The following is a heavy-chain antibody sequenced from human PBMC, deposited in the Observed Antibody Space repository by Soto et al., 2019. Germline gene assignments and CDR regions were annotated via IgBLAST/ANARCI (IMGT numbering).Heavy chain of an antibody. D-gene: IGHD6-19*01. CDR2: INPNSGGT. CDR3: ARSHRSSSGWSYYYYGMDV. V-gene: IGHV1-2*04. Sequence: QVQLVQSGAEVKKPGASVKVSCKASGYTFTGYYMHWVRQAPGQGLEWMGWINPNSGGTNYAQKFQGWVAVTRDTSISTAYMELSRLRSDDTAVYYCARSHRSSSGWSYYYYGMDVWGQGTTVTVSS. J-gene: IGHJ6*02. CDR1: GYTFTGYY.